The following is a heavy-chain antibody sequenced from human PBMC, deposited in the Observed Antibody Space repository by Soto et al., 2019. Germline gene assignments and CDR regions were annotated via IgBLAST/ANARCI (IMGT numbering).Heavy chain of an antibody. Sequence: QVQLVQSGAEVKKPGASVKVSCKASGYTFTGYYMHWVRQAPGQGLEWMGWINPNSGGTNYAQKFQGWVTMTRDTSIITAYMELSRLRSDDTAVYYCAREAVAGTIIRDNWFDPWGQGTLVTVSS. CDR3: AREAVAGTIIRDNWFDP. D-gene: IGHD6-19*01. CDR2: INPNSGGT. CDR1: GYTFTGYY. V-gene: IGHV1-2*04. J-gene: IGHJ5*02.